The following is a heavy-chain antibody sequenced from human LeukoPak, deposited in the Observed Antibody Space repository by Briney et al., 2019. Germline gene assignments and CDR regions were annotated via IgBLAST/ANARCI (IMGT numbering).Heavy chain of an antibody. CDR2: IYHSGST. V-gene: IGHV4-38-2*02. J-gene: IGHJ5*02. Sequence: PSETLSLTCAVSGYSISCGYYWGWIRQPPGKGLEWIGSIYHSGSTYYNPSLKSRVTISVDTSKNQFSLKLSSVTAADTAVYYCARESGSSDWFDHWGQGTLVTVSS. CDR1: GYSISCGYY. D-gene: IGHD1-26*01. CDR3: ARESGSSDWFDH.